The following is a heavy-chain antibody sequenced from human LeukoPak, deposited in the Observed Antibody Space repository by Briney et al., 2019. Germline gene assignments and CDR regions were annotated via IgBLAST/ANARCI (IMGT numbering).Heavy chain of an antibody. J-gene: IGHJ4*02. CDR2: IYFSGNT. CDR1: GGSIGRSCYY. Sequence: SGTLSLTCTVSGGSIGRSCYYWGWIRQPPGRGLEWIGNIYFSGNTDYNPSLKSRLTISIDTSKNQFSLKLSSVTAADTAVYYCARVAAKTVDYWGQGTLVTVSS. V-gene: IGHV4-39*07. D-gene: IGHD2-15*01. CDR3: ARVAAKTVDY.